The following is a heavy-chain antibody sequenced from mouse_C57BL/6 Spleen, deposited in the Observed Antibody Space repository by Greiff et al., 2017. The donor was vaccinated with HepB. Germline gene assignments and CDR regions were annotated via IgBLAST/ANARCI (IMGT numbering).Heavy chain of an antibody. Sequence: VQLQQPGAELVKPGASVKLSCKASGYTFTSYWMHWVKQRPGQGLEWIGMIHPNSGSTNYNEKFKSKATLTVDKSSSTAYMQLSSLTSEDSAVYYCARVTTVVATDYAMDYWGQGTSGTVSS. CDR3: ARVTTVVATDYAMDY. V-gene: IGHV1-64*01. CDR2: IHPNSGST. J-gene: IGHJ4*01. CDR1: GYTFTSYW. D-gene: IGHD1-1*01.